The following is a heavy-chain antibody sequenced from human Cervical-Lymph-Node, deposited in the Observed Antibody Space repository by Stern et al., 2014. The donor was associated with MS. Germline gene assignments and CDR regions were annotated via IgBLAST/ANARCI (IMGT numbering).Heavy chain of an antibody. CDR3: ARDRGWERDAFDI. Sequence: VQLVESGGGVVQPGRSLRLSCAASGFTFSSYGMHWVRQAPGKGLEGVAVIWYDGSNKYYADSVKGRFTISRDNSKNTLYLQMNSLRAEDTAVYYCARDRGWERDAFDIWGQGTMVTVSS. J-gene: IGHJ3*02. V-gene: IGHV3-33*01. CDR2: IWYDGSNK. D-gene: IGHD1-26*01. CDR1: GFTFSSYG.